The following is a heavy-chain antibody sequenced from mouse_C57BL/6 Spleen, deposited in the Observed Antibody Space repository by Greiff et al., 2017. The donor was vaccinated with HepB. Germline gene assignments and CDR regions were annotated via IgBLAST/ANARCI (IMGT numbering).Heavy chain of an antibody. V-gene: IGHV1-55*01. D-gene: IGHD2-4*01. CDR1: GYTFTSYW. Sequence: VQLQQPGAELVKPGASVKMSCKASGYTFTSYWITWVKQRPGQGLEWIGDIYPGSGSTNYNEKFTSKATLTVDTSSSTAYMQRSSLTSEDSPVYFCAREGDYDLCYFDTWGEGTTLTVSS. CDR3: AREGDYDLCYFDT. CDR2: IYPGSGST. J-gene: IGHJ2*01.